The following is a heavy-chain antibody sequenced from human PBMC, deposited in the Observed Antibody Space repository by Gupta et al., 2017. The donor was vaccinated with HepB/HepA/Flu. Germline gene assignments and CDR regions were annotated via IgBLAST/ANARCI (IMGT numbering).Heavy chain of an antibody. CDR3: ARGFEGSTSSEGNWFDP. J-gene: IGHJ5*02. D-gene: IGHD2-2*01. CDR2: IYYSGST. CDR1: GGSISSGGYY. Sequence: QVQLQESGPGLVKPSQTLSLTCTVSGGSISSGGYYWSWIRPHPGKGLEWIGYIYYSGSTYYNPSLKSRVTISVDTSKNQFSLKLSSVTAADTAVYYCARGFEGSTSSEGNWFDPWGQGTLVTVSS. V-gene: IGHV4-31*03.